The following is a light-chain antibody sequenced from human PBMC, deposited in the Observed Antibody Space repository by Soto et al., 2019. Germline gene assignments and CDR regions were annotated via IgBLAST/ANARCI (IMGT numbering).Light chain of an antibody. CDR3: QTWGTGIPLV. V-gene: IGLV4-69*01. CDR2: LNSDGSH. Sequence: QSVLTQSPSASASLGASVKLTCTLSSGHSSYAIAWHQQQPEKGPRYLMKLNSDGSHSKGDGIPDRFSGSSSGAERYLTISSLQSEDEADYYCQTWGTGIPLVFGTGTKFTVL. CDR1: SGHSSYA. J-gene: IGLJ1*01.